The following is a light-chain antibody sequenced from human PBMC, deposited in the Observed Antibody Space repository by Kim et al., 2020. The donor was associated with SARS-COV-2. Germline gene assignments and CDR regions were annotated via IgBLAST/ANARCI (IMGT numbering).Light chain of an antibody. CDR2: GKN. CDR1: SLRSYY. CDR3: NWRDSNDYVV. J-gene: IGLJ2*01. V-gene: IGLV3-19*01. Sequence: SSELTQDPAVSVALGQTVRITCQGDSLRSYYATWYQQKPGQAPKVVIYGKNNRPSGLPDRFSGSSSGNTASLTITGTQAGDEADYYCNWRDSNDYVVFGGGTKLTVL.